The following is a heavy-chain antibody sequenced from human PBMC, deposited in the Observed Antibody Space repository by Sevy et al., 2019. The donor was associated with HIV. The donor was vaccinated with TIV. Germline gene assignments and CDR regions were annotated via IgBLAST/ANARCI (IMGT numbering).Heavy chain of an antibody. V-gene: IGHV3-74*03. J-gene: IGHJ6*02. D-gene: IGHD5-18*01. Sequence: GGYLRLSCAASGFTFSDYWMHWVRQVPGKGLVWVSRINSDGSDVMYADSVKGRFTMSRDNTKNTLFLQMKSLRDEDTAIYYCARGDIWLHLLSDYYAFDVWGRGTTVTVSS. CDR3: ARGDIWLHLLSDYYAFDV. CDR2: INSDGSDV. CDR1: GFTFSDYW.